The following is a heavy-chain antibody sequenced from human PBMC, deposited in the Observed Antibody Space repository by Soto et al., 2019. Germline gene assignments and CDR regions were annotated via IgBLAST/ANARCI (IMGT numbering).Heavy chain of an antibody. D-gene: IGHD3-10*01. CDR2: LSHSGGT. CDR1: GASIGSGTYY. J-gene: IGHJ4*02. V-gene: IGHV4-31*03. CDR3: ARGTRPDTRFGESIFDF. Sequence: QVQLQESGPGLVKPSQTLSLTCTVSGASIGSGTYYWHWIRQHPGKGLEWIGWLSHSGGTYYNPSLRSRKTISGATSKDQFSLRLTSVTAADTAVYYCARGTRPDTRFGESIFDFWGQGTLVTVSS.